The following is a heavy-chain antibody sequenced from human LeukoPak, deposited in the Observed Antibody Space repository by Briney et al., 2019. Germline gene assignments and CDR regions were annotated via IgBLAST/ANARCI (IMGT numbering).Heavy chain of an antibody. D-gene: IGHD1-20*01. CDR1: GGSISSSSYY. J-gene: IGHJ6*03. CDR3: ARGRYNWNPHYMDV. Sequence: SETLSLTCTVSGGSISSSSYYWGWIRQPPGKGLEWIGSIYYSGSTYYNPSLKSRVTISVDTSKNQFSLKLSSVTAADTAVYYCARGRYNWNPHYMDVWGKGTTVTVSS. V-gene: IGHV4-39*01. CDR2: IYYSGST.